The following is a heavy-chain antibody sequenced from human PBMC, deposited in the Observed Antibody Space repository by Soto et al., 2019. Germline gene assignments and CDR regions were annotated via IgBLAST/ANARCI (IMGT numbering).Heavy chain of an antibody. CDR3: ARDGEATSGYFDY. CDR1: GGTFSSYA. J-gene: IGHJ4*02. D-gene: IGHD5-12*01. V-gene: IGHV1-69*06. CDR2: IIPIFGTA. Sequence: SSVKVSCKASGGTFSSYAISWVRQAPGQGLEWMGGIIPIFGTANYAQKFQGRVTITADKSTSTAYMELSSLRSEDTAVYYCARDGEATSGYFDYWGQGTLVIVSS.